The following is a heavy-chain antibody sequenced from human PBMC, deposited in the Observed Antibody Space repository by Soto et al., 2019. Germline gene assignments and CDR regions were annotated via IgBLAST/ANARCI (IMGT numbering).Heavy chain of an antibody. CDR2: INHSGSA. J-gene: IGHJ4*02. CDR1: GGSFSGYY. Sequence: QVQLQQWGAGLLKPSETLSLTCDVYGGSFSGYYWSWIRQPPGKGLEWIGKINHSGSANYNPSLKSRVTISVDTCKNQFSLELSSVTASDTAVYYCARGRHHDTSGYYSGGWYYFDHWGQGTLVTVSS. CDR3: ARGRHHDTSGYYSGGWYYFDH. V-gene: IGHV4-34*01. D-gene: IGHD3-22*01.